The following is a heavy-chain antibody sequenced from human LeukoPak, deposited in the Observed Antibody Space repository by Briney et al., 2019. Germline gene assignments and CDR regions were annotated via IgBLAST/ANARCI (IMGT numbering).Heavy chain of an antibody. Sequence: SETLSLTCTVSGGSISSYYWSWIRQPPGKGLEWIGYIYYSGSTNYNPSLKSRVTISVDTSKNQFSLKLSSVTAADTAVYYCARDLKGSSSGVAADWGQGTLVTVSS. CDR3: ARDLKGSSSGVAAD. CDR2: IYYSGST. V-gene: IGHV4-59*01. D-gene: IGHD6-6*01. J-gene: IGHJ4*02. CDR1: GGSISSYY.